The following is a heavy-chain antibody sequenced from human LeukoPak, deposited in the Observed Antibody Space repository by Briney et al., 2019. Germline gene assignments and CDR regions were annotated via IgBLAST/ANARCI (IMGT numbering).Heavy chain of an antibody. CDR2: IYYSGST. D-gene: IGHD3-22*01. Sequence: SETLSLTCTVSGGSISSGGYSWSWIRQHPGKGLEWIGYIYYSGSTYYNPSLKSRVTISVDTCKNQFSLKLSSVTAADTAVYYCARATSFDSLDYWGQGTLVTVSS. CDR3: ARATSFDSLDY. V-gene: IGHV4-31*03. J-gene: IGHJ4*02. CDR1: GGSISSGGYS.